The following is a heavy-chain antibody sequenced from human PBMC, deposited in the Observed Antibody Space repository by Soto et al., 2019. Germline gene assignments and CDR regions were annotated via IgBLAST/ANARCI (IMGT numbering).Heavy chain of an antibody. J-gene: IGHJ4*02. V-gene: IGHV1-69*06. Sequence: QVQLVQSGAEVKKPGSSVKVSCEASGGTFSGHAISWVRQAPGQGPEWMGGLIPLFGTTQHAQNFQDRLTITADKSTSTAYMQLTSLRFEDTTIYYCARGPNWGYRFDSWGQGTLVTVSS. CDR2: LIPLFGTT. D-gene: IGHD7-27*01. CDR3: ARGPNWGYRFDS. CDR1: GGTFSGHA.